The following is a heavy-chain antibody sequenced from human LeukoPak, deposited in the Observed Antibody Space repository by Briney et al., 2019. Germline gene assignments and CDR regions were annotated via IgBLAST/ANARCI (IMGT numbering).Heavy chain of an antibody. J-gene: IGHJ3*02. V-gene: IGHV5-10-1*01. Sequence: GEPLKISCKGSGYSFTSYWISWVRQMPGKGLEWMGRIDPSDSYTNYSPSFQGHVTISADKSISTAYLQWSSLKASDRAMYYCASRDIVVVVAAGGGAFDIWGQGTMVTVPS. CDR2: IDPSDSYT. D-gene: IGHD2-15*01. CDR3: ASRDIVVVVAAGGGAFDI. CDR1: GYSFTSYW.